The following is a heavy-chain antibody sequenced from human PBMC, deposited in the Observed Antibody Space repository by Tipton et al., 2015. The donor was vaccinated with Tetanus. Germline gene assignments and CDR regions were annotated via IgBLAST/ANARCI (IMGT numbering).Heavy chain of an antibody. D-gene: IGHD4-17*01. Sequence: TLSLTCSVSGASIRSYYWNWIRQVPGKGLEWIGYTHHSGNTKYNPSLRSRVAILLHTSRNQFSLRLASVTAADTAVYYCARDNGDYGYYFDYWSQGTLVTVSS. CDR2: THHSGNT. CDR1: GASIRSYY. V-gene: IGHV4-59*01. CDR3: ARDNGDYGYYFDY. J-gene: IGHJ4*02.